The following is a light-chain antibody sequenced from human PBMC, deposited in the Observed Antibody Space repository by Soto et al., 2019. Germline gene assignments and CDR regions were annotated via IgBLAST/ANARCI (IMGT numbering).Light chain of an antibody. CDR2: AAS. V-gene: IGKV3-20*01. CDR3: QHYGRSPTWT. Sequence: EIVLTQSQGTRSLSPGETATLSFRAIQSVSSSYLAWYQQKPGQAPRLLIYAASSRATGIPDRFSGSGSGTDFTLTISRLEPEDFAVYYCQHYGRSPTWTFGQGTKVDIK. CDR1: QSVSSSY. J-gene: IGKJ1*01.